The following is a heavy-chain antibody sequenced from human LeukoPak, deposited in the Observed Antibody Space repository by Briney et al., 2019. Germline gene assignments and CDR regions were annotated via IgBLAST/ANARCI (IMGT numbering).Heavy chain of an antibody. J-gene: IGHJ4*02. CDR1: GYSFASHW. V-gene: IGHV5-51*01. CDR2: IYPGDSDT. CDR3: ARRRYYYDSSGYTRGHYFDY. D-gene: IGHD3-22*01. Sequence: GESLKISCKGSGYSFASHWIGWVRQMPGKGLEWMGIIYPGDSDTRYSPSFQGQVTISADKSISTAYLQWSSLKASDTAMYYCARRRYYYDSSGYTRGHYFDYWGQGTLVTVSS.